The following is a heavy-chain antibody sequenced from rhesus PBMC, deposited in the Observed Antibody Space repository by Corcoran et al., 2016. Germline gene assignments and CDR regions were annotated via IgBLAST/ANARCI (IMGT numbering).Heavy chain of an antibody. CDR1: WGSISDSSY. Sequence: QVQLQESGPGLVKPSATLSLTCAVSWGSISDSSYCSLLPQPPWKGLELIWYIYGSGGSTYYNPSLKSRVTISTDTSKNQFSLKLSSVTAADTAVYYCARDYSNYRYFDLWDPGTPITISS. CDR2: IYGSGGST. D-gene: IGHD4-23*01. V-gene: IGHV4-106*01. CDR3: ARDYSNYRYFDL. J-gene: IGHJ2*01.